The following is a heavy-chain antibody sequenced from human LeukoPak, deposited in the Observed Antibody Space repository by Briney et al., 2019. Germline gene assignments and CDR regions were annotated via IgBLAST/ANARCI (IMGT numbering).Heavy chain of an antibody. CDR1: GGSFSGYY. CDR2: INHSGST. Sequence: SETLSLTCAVYGGSFSGYYWSWIRQPPGKGLEWIGEINHSGSTNYNPSLKSRVTISVDTSKNQFSLKLSSVTSADTAVYYCARHLSLYSGSWFRFDPWGQGTLVTVSS. CDR3: ARHLSLYSGSWFRFDP. D-gene: IGHD6-13*01. V-gene: IGHV4-34*01. J-gene: IGHJ5*02.